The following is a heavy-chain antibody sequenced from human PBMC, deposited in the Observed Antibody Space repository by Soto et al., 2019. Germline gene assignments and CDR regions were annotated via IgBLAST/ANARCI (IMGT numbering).Heavy chain of an antibody. J-gene: IGHJ4*02. CDR2: IYYSGST. Sequence: QVQLQESGPGLVKPSETLSLTCTVSGGSISSYYWSWIRQPPGRGLEWIGYIYYSGSTNYNPSLKTXLPLSVDTPKNQFSLKLTSVTAADTAVYYCARVTSGWWYFDHWGQGTLVTVSS. CDR3: ARVTSGWWYFDH. V-gene: IGHV4-59*01. CDR1: GGSISSYY. D-gene: IGHD6-19*01.